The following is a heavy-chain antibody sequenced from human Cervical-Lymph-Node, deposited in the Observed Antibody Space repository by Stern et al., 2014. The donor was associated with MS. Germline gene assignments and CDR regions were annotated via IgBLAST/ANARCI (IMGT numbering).Heavy chain of an antibody. CDR3: ATHGGSSFQMDV. CDR2: ISPHTGGA. Sequence: VQLLESGAEVKKPGASVKVSCKASGYSFTDFNTHWVRQAPGQGLEWMGRISPHTGGARYAEKFQGRVTMTRDTSINQGYMELDRLTADDTAVYYCATHGGSSFQMDVWGQGTTVTVSS. V-gene: IGHV1-2*06. CDR1: GYSFTDFN. D-gene: IGHD6-13*01. J-gene: IGHJ6*02.